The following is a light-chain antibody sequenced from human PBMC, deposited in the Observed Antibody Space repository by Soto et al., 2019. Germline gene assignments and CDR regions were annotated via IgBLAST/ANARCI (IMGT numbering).Light chain of an antibody. CDR1: QSISNW. CDR2: DAS. V-gene: IGKV1-5*01. CDR3: QRYNPFST. Sequence: DIQMTQSPSTLSASVGDRVTITCRASQSISNWLAWYQQKPGKAPKLLIYDASSLESGVPSMFSGSGSGTEFTLTISSLQPDDSATYYCQRYNPFSTFGQGTKVEIK. J-gene: IGKJ2*01.